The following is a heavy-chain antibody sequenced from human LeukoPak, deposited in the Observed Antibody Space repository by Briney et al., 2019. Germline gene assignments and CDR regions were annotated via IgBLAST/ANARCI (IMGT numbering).Heavy chain of an antibody. V-gene: IGHV4-39*01. J-gene: IGHJ4*02. Sequence: PSETLSLTCTVSGGSISSSSYYWGWIRQPPGKGLEWIGSIYYSGSTYHNPSLKSRVTISVDTSKNQFSLKLSSVTAADTAVYYCARHTFYYYDSSGYYERPFDYWGQGTLVTVSS. CDR1: GGSISSSSYY. CDR3: ARHTFYYYDSSGYYERPFDY. D-gene: IGHD3-22*01. CDR2: IYYSGST.